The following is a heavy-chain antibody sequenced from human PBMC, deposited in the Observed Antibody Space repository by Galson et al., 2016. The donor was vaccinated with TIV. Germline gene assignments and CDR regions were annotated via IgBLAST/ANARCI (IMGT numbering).Heavy chain of an antibody. CDR3: ARPSSSCRGCSYYYYMDA. D-gene: IGHD6-13*01. J-gene: IGHJ6*03. CDR2: ILPIFGAA. CDR1: GGTFNIYA. Sequence: SVKVSCKASGGTFNIYAISWVRQAPGQGLEWMGGILPIFGAANYAQKFQGRVTITADESTNTAYMELSSLKSEDTAVYYCARPSSSCRGCSYYYYMDAWGKGTTVTVSS. V-gene: IGHV1-69*13.